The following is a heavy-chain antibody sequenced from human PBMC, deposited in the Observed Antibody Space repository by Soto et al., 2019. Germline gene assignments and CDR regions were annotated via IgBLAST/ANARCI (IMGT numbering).Heavy chain of an antibody. CDR3: ARSGYDSPSPSIDY. CDR2: ISSSSSTI. CDR1: GFTFSSYS. D-gene: IGHD5-12*01. J-gene: IGHJ4*02. V-gene: IGHV3-48*02. Sequence: GGSLRLSCAASGFTFSSYSMNWVRQAPGKGLEWVSYISSSSSTIYYADSVKGRFTISRDNAKNSLHLQMNSLRDEDTAVYYCARSGYDSPSPSIDYWGQGTLVTVSS.